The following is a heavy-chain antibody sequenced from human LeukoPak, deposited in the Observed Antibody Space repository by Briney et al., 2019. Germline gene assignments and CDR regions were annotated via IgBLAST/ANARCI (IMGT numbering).Heavy chain of an antibody. CDR2: NIPIFGTA. CDR3: ARDSPPGIAAAGTGERAFDI. CDR1: GGTFSSYA. V-gene: IGHV1-69*05. Sequence: GASVKVSCKAPGGTFSSYAISWVRQAPGQGLEWMGGNIPIFGTANYAQKFQGRVTITTDESTSTAYMELSSLRSEDTAVYYCARDSPPGIAAAGTGERAFDIWGQGTMVTVSS. J-gene: IGHJ3*02. D-gene: IGHD6-13*01.